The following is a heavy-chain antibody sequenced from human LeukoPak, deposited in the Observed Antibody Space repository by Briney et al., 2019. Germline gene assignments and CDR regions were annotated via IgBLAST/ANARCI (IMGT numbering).Heavy chain of an antibody. CDR2: ISAYNGNT. D-gene: IGHD2-15*01. Sequence: ASVKVSCKASGYTFTSYGISWVRQAPGQGLEWMGWISAYNGNTNYVQKLQGGVTMTTDTSTSTAYMELRSLRSDDTAVYYCAREGYCSGGSCYLTYFDYWGQGTLVTVSS. CDR3: AREGYCSGGSCYLTYFDY. V-gene: IGHV1-18*01. CDR1: GYTFTSYG. J-gene: IGHJ4*02.